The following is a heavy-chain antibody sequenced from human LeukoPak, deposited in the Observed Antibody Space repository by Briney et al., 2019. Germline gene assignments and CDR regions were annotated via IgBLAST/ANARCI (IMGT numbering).Heavy chain of an antibody. CDR2: IHNSGTT. J-gene: IGHJ4*02. Sequence: TSETLSLTCAVSGGPFSGYFWSWIRQSSGKGLEWIGEIHNSGTTNYNPSLNSRVTISEDTSKNQFYLNLSSVTAADTAVYCCARRYYYNLGSFPFDFWGQGTLVTVSS. V-gene: IGHV4-34*01. D-gene: IGHD3-10*01. CDR3: ARRYYYNLGSFPFDF. CDR1: GGPFSGYF.